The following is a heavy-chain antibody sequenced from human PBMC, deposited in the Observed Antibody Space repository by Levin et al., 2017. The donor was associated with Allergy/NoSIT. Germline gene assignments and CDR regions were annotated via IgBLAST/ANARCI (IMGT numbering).Heavy chain of an antibody. V-gene: IGHV1-2*02. CDR3: ARDGPQWLARYNWFDP. J-gene: IGHJ5*02. Sequence: ASVKVSCKASGYTFTGYYMHWVRQAPGQGLEWMGWINPNSGGTNYAQKFQGRVTMTRDTSISTAYMELSRLRSDDTAVYYCARDGPQWLARYNWFDPWGQGTLVTVSS. D-gene: IGHD6-19*01. CDR1: GYTFTGYY. CDR2: INPNSGGT.